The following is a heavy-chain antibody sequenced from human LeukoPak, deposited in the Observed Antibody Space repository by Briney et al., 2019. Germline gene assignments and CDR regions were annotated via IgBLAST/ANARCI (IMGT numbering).Heavy chain of an antibody. J-gene: IGHJ4*02. D-gene: IGHD2-2*01. CDR3: ARENIVVVPAATDY. Sequence: SETLSLTCAVYGGSFSGYYWSWIRQPPGKGLEWIGEINHSGSTNYNPSLKSRVTISVDTSKNQFSRKLSSVTAADTAVYYCARENIVVVPAATDYWGQGTLVTVSS. V-gene: IGHV4-34*01. CDR1: GGSFSGYY. CDR2: INHSGST.